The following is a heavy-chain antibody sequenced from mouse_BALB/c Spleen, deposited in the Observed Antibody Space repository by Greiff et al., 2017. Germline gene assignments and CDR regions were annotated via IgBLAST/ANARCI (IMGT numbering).Heavy chain of an antibody. D-gene: IGHD1-1*02. CDR2: IWSGGST. CDR1: GFSLTSYG. V-gene: IGHV2-2*02. CDR3: ANWWDGAY. J-gene: IGHJ3*01. Sequence: VMLVESGPGLVQPSQSLSITCTVSGFSLTSYGVHWVRQSPGKGLEWLGVIWSGGSTDYNAAFISRLSISKDNSKSQVFFKMNSLQANDTAIYYCANWWDGAYWGQGTLVTVSA.